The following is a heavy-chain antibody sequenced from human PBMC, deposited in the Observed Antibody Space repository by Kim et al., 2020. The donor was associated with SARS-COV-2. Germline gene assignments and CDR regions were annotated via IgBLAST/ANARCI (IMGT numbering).Heavy chain of an antibody. J-gene: IGHJ4*01. D-gene: IGHD6-13*01. CDR2: ISGSSSLI. V-gene: IGHV3-21*06. Sequence: GGSLRLSCEASGFTFKSYTMNWVRQAPGKGLEWVASISGSSSLIFYADPVKGRFSVSRNNANNLLFLHLTNVGVEDSAIYYCARWEGMGAAGTDFWGHGTLLGVSS. CDR1: GFTFKSYT. CDR3: ARWEGMGAAGTDF.